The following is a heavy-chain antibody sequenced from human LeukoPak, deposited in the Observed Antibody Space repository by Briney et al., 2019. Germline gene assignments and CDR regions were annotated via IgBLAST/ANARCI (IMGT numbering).Heavy chain of an antibody. CDR1: GYSFTSYW. Sequence: ESPKIPCKGSGYSFTSYWIGWVRQLPGKGLEWMGINYPGDSETIYSPSFKSQVTISADKSISTSYLQWSSLKATDTAMYYCARPSPYYYMLTGYPYDHLLFDYWGQGTLVTVSS. V-gene: IGHV5-51*01. CDR3: ARPSPYYYMLTGYPYDHLLFDY. J-gene: IGHJ4*02. D-gene: IGHD3-9*01. CDR2: NYPGDSET.